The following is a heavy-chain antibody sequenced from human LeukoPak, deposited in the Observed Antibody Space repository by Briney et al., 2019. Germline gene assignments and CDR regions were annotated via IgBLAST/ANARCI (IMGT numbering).Heavy chain of an antibody. Sequence: ASVKVSCKASGYTFTSYDINWVRQATGQGLEWMGWMNPNSGNTGYAQKFQGRVTITRNTSISTAYMELSSLRSEDTAVYYCARGHLCGSCYYYYMDVWGKRTTVTVSS. D-gene: IGHD2-15*01. CDR1: GYTFTSYD. J-gene: IGHJ6*03. CDR2: MNPNSGNT. CDR3: ARGHLCGSCYYYYMDV. V-gene: IGHV1-8*03.